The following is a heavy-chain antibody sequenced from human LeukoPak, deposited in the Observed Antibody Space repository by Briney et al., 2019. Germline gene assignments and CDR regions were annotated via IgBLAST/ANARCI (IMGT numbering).Heavy chain of an antibody. J-gene: IGHJ4*02. D-gene: IGHD6-13*01. CDR1: GFTFSSYG. CDR2: ISHDGSKK. V-gene: IGHV3-30*18. Sequence: GGSLRLSCAASGFTFSSYGMHWVRQAPGKGLEWVAIISHDGSKKYYADSVKGRFTISRDNSKNTLYLQMNSLRAEDTAVYYCAKGGIAAPFDYWGQGTLVTVSS. CDR3: AKGGIAAPFDY.